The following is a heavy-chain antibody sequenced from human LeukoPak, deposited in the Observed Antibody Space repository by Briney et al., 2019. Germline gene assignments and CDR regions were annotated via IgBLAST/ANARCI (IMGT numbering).Heavy chain of an antibody. CDR3: TTESYDYVWGSYRYTGLDY. V-gene: IGHV3-15*01. CDR2: IKSKTDGGTT. J-gene: IGHJ4*02. CDR1: GFTFSNAW. D-gene: IGHD3-16*02. Sequence: GSLRLSCAASGFTFSNAWMSWVRQAPGKGLEWVGRIKSKTDGGTTDYAAPVKGRFTISRDDSKNTLYLQMNSLKTEDTAVYYCTTESYDYVWGSYRYTGLDYWGQGTLVTVSS.